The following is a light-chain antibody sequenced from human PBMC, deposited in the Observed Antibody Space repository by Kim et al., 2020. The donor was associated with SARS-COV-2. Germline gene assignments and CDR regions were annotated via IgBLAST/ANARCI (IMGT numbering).Light chain of an antibody. CDR2: RNN. V-gene: IGLV10-54*01. J-gene: IGLJ3*02. CDR1: SNNIGNQG. Sequence: QAGLTQPPSVSKGLRQTATLTCTGNSNNIGNQGAVWLQHHQGHPPKLLSYRNNNRPSGISERLSASRSGNTASLTITGLQPEDEADYYCSAWDSSLGAWVFGEGTQLTVL. CDR3: SAWDSSLGAWV.